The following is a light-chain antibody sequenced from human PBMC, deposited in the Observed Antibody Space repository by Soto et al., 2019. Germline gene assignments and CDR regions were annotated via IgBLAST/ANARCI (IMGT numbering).Light chain of an antibody. J-gene: IGKJ1*01. CDR2: GTI. V-gene: IGKV3-20*01. CDR1: QSITSSY. Sequence: EIVLTQSPGTLSLSPGERATLSCRASQSITSSYLAWYQQKPGQAPRLLISGTISRATGIPDRFSGSGSGTDSTLTISRLEPEDFAVYYCQQYGSPLWTFGQGTKVDIK. CDR3: QQYGSPLWT.